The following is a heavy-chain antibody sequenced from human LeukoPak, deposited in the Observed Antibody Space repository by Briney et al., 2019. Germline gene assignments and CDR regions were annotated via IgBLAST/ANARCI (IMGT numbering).Heavy chain of an antibody. D-gene: IGHD3-9*01. CDR1: GGSISSYY. CDR2: MYASGST. J-gene: IGHJ3*02. V-gene: IGHV4-4*07. CDR3: ARALVPYYDILTGYYKHPIDAFDI. Sequence: SETPSLTCTVSGGSISSYYWTWIRQPAGKGLEWIGRMYASGSTNYNPSLKSRVTMSVDTSKNQFSLKLRSVTAADTAVYYCARALVPYYDILTGYYKHPIDAFDIWGQGTMVTVSS.